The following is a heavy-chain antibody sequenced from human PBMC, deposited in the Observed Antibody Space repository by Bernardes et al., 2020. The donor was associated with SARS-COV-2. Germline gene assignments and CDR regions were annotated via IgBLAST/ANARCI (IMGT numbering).Heavy chain of an antibody. V-gene: IGHV3-23*01. Sequence: VGALILSCAASGFSVGESAMSWVRQAPGKGLEWVSGISGSGDITNYADSVQGRFTISRDISKNTVYLQMNTLRAGDTAIYYCAKDYCDSDCDFFDHWGQGTLVTVSS. J-gene: IGHJ4*02. D-gene: IGHD2-21*02. CDR2: ISGSGDIT. CDR3: AKDYCDSDCDFFDH. CDR1: GFSVGESA.